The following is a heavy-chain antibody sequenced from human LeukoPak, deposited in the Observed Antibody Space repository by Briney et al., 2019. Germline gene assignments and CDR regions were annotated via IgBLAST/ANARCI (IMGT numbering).Heavy chain of an antibody. J-gene: IGHJ6*03. CDR1: GGSIRSGSYY. CDR2: IYTRGTT. D-gene: IGHD5-18*01. Sequence: SQTLSLTCTVSGGSIRSGSYYWSWTPQPAGKGLEWIGHIYTRGTTNYNPSVKSRVTVSLDTSQNQISLKLSSVTAADTAIYYCARVYTVMGATTVDHYHYYMDVWGKGTTVTVSS. CDR3: ARVYTVMGATTVDHYHYYMDV. V-gene: IGHV4-61*09.